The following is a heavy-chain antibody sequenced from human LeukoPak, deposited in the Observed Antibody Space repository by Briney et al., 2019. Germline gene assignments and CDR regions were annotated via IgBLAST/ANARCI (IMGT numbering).Heavy chain of an antibody. J-gene: IGHJ5*02. CDR2: ISYDGSKK. CDR3: GKRRTYNSNDEIDA. D-gene: IGHD1-1*01. Sequence: PGGSLRLSCAASGFPFSSYAMHWVRQAPGKGLEWVAVISYDGSKKHYGDSVKGRFTISRDNSKSTLYLQMTSLRPEDTAVFYCGKRRTYNSNDEIDAWGQGTLVSVSS. CDR1: GFPFSSYA. V-gene: IGHV3-30*18.